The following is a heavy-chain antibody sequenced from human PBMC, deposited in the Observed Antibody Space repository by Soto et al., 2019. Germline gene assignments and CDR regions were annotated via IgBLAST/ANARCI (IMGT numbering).Heavy chain of an antibody. CDR1: GGSISSSSYY. CDR2: IYYSGST. CDR3: ARGGLTGDRGSLNY. V-gene: IGHV4-39*01. J-gene: IGHJ4*02. Sequence: SETLSLTCTVSGGSISSSSYYWGWIRQPPGKGLEWIGSIYYSGSTYYNPSLKSRVTISVDTSKNQFSLKLSSVTAADTAVYYCARGGLTGDRGSLNYWGQGTLVTVSS. D-gene: IGHD7-27*01.